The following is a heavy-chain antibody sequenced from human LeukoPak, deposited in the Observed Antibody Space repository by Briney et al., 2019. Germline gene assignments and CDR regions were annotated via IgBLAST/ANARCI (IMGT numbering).Heavy chain of an antibody. Sequence: GASVKVSCKASGGTFSSYAISWVRQAPGQGLEWMGGIIPIFGTANYAQKFQGRVTITTDESTSTAYMELSSPRSEDTAVYYCARDRGEGYYFDYWGQGTLVTVSS. CDR3: ARDRGEGYYFDY. CDR2: IIPIFGTA. V-gene: IGHV1-69*05. J-gene: IGHJ4*02. CDR1: GGTFSSYA. D-gene: IGHD3-10*01.